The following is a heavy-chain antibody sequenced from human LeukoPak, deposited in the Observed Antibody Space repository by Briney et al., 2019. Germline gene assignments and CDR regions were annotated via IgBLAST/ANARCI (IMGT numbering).Heavy chain of an antibody. Sequence: GGSLRLSCAASGFTFSSYEMNWVRQAPGKGLEWVSYINSGGSAIYYADSVKGRFTISRDNAKNSLYLQMNSLRVEDTAVYYCVRDTVRWYVFDYWGQGTLVTVSS. V-gene: IGHV3-48*03. D-gene: IGHD4-23*01. CDR2: INSGGSAI. CDR3: VRDTVRWYVFDY. CDR1: GFTFSSYE. J-gene: IGHJ4*02.